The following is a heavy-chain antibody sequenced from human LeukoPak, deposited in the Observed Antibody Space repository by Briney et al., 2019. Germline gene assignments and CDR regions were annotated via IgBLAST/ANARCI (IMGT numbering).Heavy chain of an antibody. CDR2: INHSGST. V-gene: IGHV4-34*01. D-gene: IGHD2-2*01. J-gene: IGHJ4*02. CDR1: GGSFSGYY. CDR3: ARGRRRYCSSTSCYFIDH. Sequence: SETLSLTCAVYGGSFSGYYWSWIRQPPGKGLEWIGEINHSGSTNYNPSLKSRVTISVDTSKNQFSLKLSSVTAADTAVYYCARGRRRYCSSTSCYFIDHWGQGTLVTVSS.